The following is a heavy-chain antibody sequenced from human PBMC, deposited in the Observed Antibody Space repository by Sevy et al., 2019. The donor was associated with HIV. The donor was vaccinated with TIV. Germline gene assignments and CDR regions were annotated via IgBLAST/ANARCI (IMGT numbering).Heavy chain of an antibody. J-gene: IGHJ4*02. CDR1: GFTFSNAW. Sequence: GGSLRLSCAASGFTFSNAWMNWVRQAPGKGLEWVGRIKSKPDGGTTDYAAPVKGRFTISRDDSRGTVYLQTNSLKTDDTAVFYCATGGYYFDYWGQGTPVTVSS. CDR2: IKSKPDGGTT. D-gene: IGHD6-13*01. CDR3: ATGGYYFDY. V-gene: IGHV3-15*01.